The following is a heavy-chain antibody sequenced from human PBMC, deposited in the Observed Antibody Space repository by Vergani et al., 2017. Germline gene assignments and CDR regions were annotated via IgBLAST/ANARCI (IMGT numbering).Heavy chain of an antibody. V-gene: IGHV4-30-4*01. D-gene: IGHD6-13*01. Sequence: QVQLQESGPGLVKPSQTLSLTCTVSGGSISSGDYYWSWIRQPPGKGLEWIGYMYYRGSTYYNPSLKSRVTISVDTSKNQFSLKLSSVTAPDTAVYYCARAAAGTDYYYSYSMDVWGKGTTVTVSS. CDR1: GGSISSGDYY. J-gene: IGHJ6*03. CDR3: ARAAAGTDYYYSYSMDV. CDR2: MYYRGST.